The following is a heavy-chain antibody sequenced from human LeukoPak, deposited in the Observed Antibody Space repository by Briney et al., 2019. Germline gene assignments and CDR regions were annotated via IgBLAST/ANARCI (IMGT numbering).Heavy chain of an antibody. Sequence: PGGSLRLSCAASGFTFSSYSMNWVRQAPGKGLEWVSSISSSSSYIYYADSVKGRFTISRDNAKNSLYLQMNSLRAEDTAVYYCAKEDRVAGYYYYMDVWGKGTTVTVSS. J-gene: IGHJ6*03. D-gene: IGHD6-19*01. CDR3: AKEDRVAGYYYYMDV. V-gene: IGHV3-21*01. CDR1: GFTFSSYS. CDR2: ISSSSSYI.